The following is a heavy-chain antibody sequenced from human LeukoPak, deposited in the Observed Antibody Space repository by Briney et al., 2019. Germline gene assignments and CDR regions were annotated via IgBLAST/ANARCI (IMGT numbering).Heavy chain of an antibody. Sequence: PGGSLRLSCAASGFTFSSYAMHWVRQAPGKGLEWVAVISYDGSNKYYADSVKGRFTISRDNSKNTLYLQMNSLRAEDTAVYYCARDYLDMGPYYYDSSGYYYRYYYYMDVWGKGTTVTVSS. CDR3: ARDYLDMGPYYYDSSGYYYRYYYYMDV. J-gene: IGHJ6*03. CDR1: GFTFSSYA. D-gene: IGHD3-22*01. CDR2: ISYDGSNK. V-gene: IGHV3-30*04.